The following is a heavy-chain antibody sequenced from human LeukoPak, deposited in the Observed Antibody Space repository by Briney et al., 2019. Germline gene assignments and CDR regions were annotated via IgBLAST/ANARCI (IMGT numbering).Heavy chain of an antibody. V-gene: IGHV1-2*02. J-gene: IGHJ4*02. D-gene: IGHD3-16*02. Sequence: ASVKVSCKASGYTFTAFYIHSVRQTPGEGLERMGWIDPNIGGTNYAQTFQGRVTLTRDTSINTAYMDLTGLTADDTAVYYCARPLSPYQFYFHTWGQGTLLTVSS. CDR3: ARPLSPYQFYFHT. CDR2: IDPNIGGT. CDR1: GYTFTAFY.